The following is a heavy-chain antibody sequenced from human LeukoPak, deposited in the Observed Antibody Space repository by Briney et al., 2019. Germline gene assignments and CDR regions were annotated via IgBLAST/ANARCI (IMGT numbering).Heavy chain of an antibody. CDR2: ISSSSSYI. D-gene: IGHD2-8*01. CDR1: GFTFSSYS. CDR3: AREFKYCTNGVCYDGEYFDY. J-gene: IGHJ4*02. Sequence: PGGSLRLSCAASGFTFSSYSMNWVRQAPGKGLEWVSSISSSSSYIYYADSVKGRFTISRDNAKNSLYLQMNSLRAEDTAVYYCAREFKYCTNGVCYDGEYFDYWGQGTLVNVSS. V-gene: IGHV3-21*01.